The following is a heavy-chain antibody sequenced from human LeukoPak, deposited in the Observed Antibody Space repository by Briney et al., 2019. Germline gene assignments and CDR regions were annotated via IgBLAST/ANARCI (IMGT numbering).Heavy chain of an antibody. D-gene: IGHD6-13*01. CDR1: GGSTSSYY. V-gene: IGHV4-59*01. Sequence: PSETLSLTCTVYGGSTSSYYWSWIRHPPGKGLEWVGYFYNRGSTNYNPSLKRRVTISVDTSKNQLSLKLSSVTAADTAVFYCARMRLYSSSWYFDYWGQGTLVTVSS. CDR3: ARMRLYSSSWYFDY. J-gene: IGHJ4*02. CDR2: FYNRGST.